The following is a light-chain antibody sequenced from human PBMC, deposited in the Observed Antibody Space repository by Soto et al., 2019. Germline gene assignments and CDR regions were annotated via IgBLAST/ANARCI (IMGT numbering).Light chain of an antibody. J-gene: IGLJ1*01. V-gene: IGLV1-44*01. CDR3: AAWDDSLNGLV. CDR1: SSNIGSNT. Sequence: QSVLTQPPSASGTPGQRVTISCSGSSSNIGSNTVNWYQQLPGTAPKLLIYNNNQRTSGVPDRFSGAKSGTSASLAISGLQSEAEADYYCAAWDDSLNGLVFGTGTKLTVL. CDR2: NNN.